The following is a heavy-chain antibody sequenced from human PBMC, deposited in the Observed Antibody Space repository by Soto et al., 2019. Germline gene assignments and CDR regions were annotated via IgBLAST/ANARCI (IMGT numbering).Heavy chain of an antibody. CDR1: GGSISSGEFY. CDR2: IYDSENT. CDR3: VRDTGYSTSSGFPWFDP. Sequence: PSETLSLTCTVSGGSISSGEFYWSWIRRPPGKGLEWIGYIYDSENTYYNPSLKSRVTISVDTSKNQFSLKLNSVTAADTAVYYCVRDTGYSTSSGFPWFDPWGPGTLVTVSS. V-gene: IGHV4-30-4*01. J-gene: IGHJ5*02. D-gene: IGHD5-18*01.